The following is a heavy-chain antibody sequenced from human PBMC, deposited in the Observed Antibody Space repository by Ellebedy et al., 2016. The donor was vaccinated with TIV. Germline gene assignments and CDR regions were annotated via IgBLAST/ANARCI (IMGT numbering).Heavy chain of an antibody. V-gene: IGHV4-59*13. J-gene: IGHJ4*02. D-gene: IGHD2-21*01. CDR3: ARDIPPTDY. Sequence: SETLSLTXTVSGGSTSSYYWSWIRQPPGKGLEWIGYIYYSGSTNYNPSLKSRVTISVDTSKNQFSLKLSSVTAADPAVYYCARDIPPTDYWGQGTLVTVSS. CDR1: GGSTSSYY. CDR2: IYYSGST.